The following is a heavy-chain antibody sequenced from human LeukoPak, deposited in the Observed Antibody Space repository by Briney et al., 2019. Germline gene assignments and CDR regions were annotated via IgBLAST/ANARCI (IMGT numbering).Heavy chain of an antibody. CDR1: GFIFTNFD. Sequence: GGSLRLSCVASGFIFTNFDVTWVREAPGMGLEWVSVISVDGETSHFADSVKGRFIISRDNSKNTLYLQMTGLRVEDTALYYCAKKGGALGYLDSWGQGTLVTVSS. J-gene: IGHJ4*02. CDR2: ISVDGETS. V-gene: IGHV3-23*01. D-gene: IGHD1-26*01. CDR3: AKKGGALGYLDS.